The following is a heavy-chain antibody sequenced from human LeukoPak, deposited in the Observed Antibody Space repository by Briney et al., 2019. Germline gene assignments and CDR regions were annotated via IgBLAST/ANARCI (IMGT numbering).Heavy chain of an antibody. Sequence: GGSLRLSCAASRFTFSSYWMSWVRQALGRGLEWVANIKQDGSEKYYVDFVKGRFTISRDNAKNSLYLQMNRLRAEDTAVYYCARDAPPYCSGGSCYSRYWGQGALVTVSS. CDR3: ARDAPPYCSGGSCYSRY. CDR2: IKQDGSEK. D-gene: IGHD2-15*01. J-gene: IGHJ4*02. V-gene: IGHV3-7*01. CDR1: RFTFSSYW.